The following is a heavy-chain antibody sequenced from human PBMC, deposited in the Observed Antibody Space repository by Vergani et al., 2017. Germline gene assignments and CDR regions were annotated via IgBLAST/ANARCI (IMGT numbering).Heavy chain of an antibody. Sequence: QVQLVESGGGVVQRGGSLRLSCATSGFTLSNYDMQWIRQGPGKGLEFVAFIQFDGRNQYYADSVKGRFTLSRDLSKNTLYLQMNSLRTDDTATYYCAKHFSGWGIDYWGQGTQVIVSS. D-gene: IGHD6-19*01. CDR2: IQFDGRNQ. V-gene: IGHV3-30*02. CDR3: AKHFSGWGIDY. J-gene: IGHJ4*02. CDR1: GFTLSNYD.